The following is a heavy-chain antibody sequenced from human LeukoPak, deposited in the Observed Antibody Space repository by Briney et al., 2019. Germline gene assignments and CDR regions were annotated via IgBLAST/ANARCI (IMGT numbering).Heavy chain of an antibody. V-gene: IGHV3-74*01. J-gene: IGHJ4*02. CDR3: ARALTIFGVVAYFDY. Sequence: GGSLRLSCAASGFTFSSSWMHWVRQAPGKGLVWVSRINDDGSITNYADSVKGRFTISRDNAKNTLYLQMNSLRAEDTAVYYCARALTIFGVVAYFDYWGQGTLVTVPS. CDR2: INDDGSIT. CDR1: GFTFSSSW. D-gene: IGHD3-3*01.